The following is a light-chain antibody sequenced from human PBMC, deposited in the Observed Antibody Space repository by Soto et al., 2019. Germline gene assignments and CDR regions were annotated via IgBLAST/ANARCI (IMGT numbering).Light chain of an antibody. Sequence: QSVLTQPPSASGTPGQRDTISCSRSSSNIGSNTVSWYQQVPVTAPKLLIYSNNQRPSGVPDRFSGSKSGTSASLATSGLQSEDEADYYCAAWDDSLNALVFGTGTKVTVL. CDR2: SNN. V-gene: IGLV1-44*01. J-gene: IGLJ1*01. CDR1: SSNIGSNT. CDR3: AAWDDSLNALV.